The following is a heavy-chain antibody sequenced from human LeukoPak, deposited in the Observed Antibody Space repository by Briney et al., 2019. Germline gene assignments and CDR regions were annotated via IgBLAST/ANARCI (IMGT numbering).Heavy chain of an antibody. CDR3: ARALATSGWFKDY. Sequence: SETLSLTCTVSGGSISSGSYYWSWIRQPAGKGLEWIGRIYTSGSTNYNPSLKSRVTISVDRSKNQFSLKLSSVTAADTAVYYCARALATSGWFKDYWGQGTLVTVSS. D-gene: IGHD6-19*01. CDR2: IYTSGST. J-gene: IGHJ4*02. CDR1: GGSISSGSYY. V-gene: IGHV4-61*02.